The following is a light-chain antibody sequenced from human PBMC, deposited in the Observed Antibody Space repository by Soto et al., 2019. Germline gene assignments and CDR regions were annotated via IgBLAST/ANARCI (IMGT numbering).Light chain of an antibody. J-gene: IGKJ2*01. CDR3: QQYESWPYT. CDR2: GAS. CDR1: QSVRSN. Sequence: EIVMTQSPVTLSVSPGERATLSCRASQSVRSNLAWYQQKRGRAPRLLIYGASTRATGIPARFSVSGSGTEFTLTISSLQSEDFAVYYCQQYESWPYTFGQGTKVEIK. V-gene: IGKV3-15*01.